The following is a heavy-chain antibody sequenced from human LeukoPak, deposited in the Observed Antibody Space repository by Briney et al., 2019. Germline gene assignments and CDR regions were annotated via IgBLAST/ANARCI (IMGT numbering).Heavy chain of an antibody. CDR1: GFAFSFYA. CDR3: AKPISGGLAVTADWFHP. J-gene: IGHJ5*01. V-gene: IGHV3-23*01. CDR2: INANSGAT. Sequence: GGSLRLSCAASGFAFSFYAMSWLRQPPGKGLEWVSTINANSGATSYAASVRGRFTISRDNSKNTLCLQVNTLRADDTATYYCAKPISGGLAVTADWFHPWGQGTLVVVSS. D-gene: IGHD6-19*01.